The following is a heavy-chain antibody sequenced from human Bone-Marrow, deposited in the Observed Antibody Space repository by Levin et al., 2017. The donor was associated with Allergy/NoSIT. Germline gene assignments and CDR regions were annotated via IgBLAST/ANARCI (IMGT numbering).Heavy chain of an antibody. D-gene: IGHD2-15*01. V-gene: IGHV4-59*01. J-gene: IGHJ4*02. CDR1: GGSISSYY. CDR2: IYYSGST. CDR3: ARDKGRFPRYCSGGSCYSLDYFDY. Sequence: PSETLSLTCTVSGGSISSYYWSWIRQPPGKGLEWIGYIYYSGSTNYNPSLKSRVTISVDTSKNQFSLKLSSVTAADTAVYYCARDKGRFPRYCSGGSCYSLDYFDYWGQGTLVTVSS.